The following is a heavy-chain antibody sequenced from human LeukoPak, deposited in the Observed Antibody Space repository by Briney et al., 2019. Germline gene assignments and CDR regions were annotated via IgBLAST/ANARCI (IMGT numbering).Heavy chain of an antibody. J-gene: IGHJ4*02. CDR3: ARALYYYDSRSYGDFDY. D-gene: IGHD3-22*01. V-gene: IGHV1-46*01. CDR2: MNPSGTST. CDR1: GYGLTRYY. Sequence: EASVKVSCKASGYGLTRYYMHWVRQAPGQGLEWMGIMNPSGTSTNYAQKFQGRVIMTGDTSTSTVYMELRSLRSDDTAVYYCARALYYYDSRSYGDFDYWGQGTLVTVSS.